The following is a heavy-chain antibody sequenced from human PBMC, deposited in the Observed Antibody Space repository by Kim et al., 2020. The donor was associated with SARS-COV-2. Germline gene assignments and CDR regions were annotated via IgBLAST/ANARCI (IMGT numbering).Heavy chain of an antibody. J-gene: IGHJ6*03. V-gene: IGHV4-34*01. CDR2: INHSGST. CDR1: GGSFSGYY. CDR3: ARGRRFYQLPSKLYYYYMDV. D-gene: IGHD2-2*01. Sequence: SETLSLTCAVYGGSFSGYYWGWIRQPPGKGLEWIGEINHSGSTNYNPSLKSRVTISVDTSKNQFSLKLSSVTAADTAVYYCARGRRFYQLPSKLYYYYMDVWGKGTTVTVSS.